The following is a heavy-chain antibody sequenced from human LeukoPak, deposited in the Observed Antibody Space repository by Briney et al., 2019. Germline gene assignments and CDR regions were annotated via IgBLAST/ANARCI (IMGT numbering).Heavy chain of an antibody. CDR1: GYSFTSYW. Sequence: GESLKISCEGSGYSFTSYWIGWVRQMPGKGLEWMGIIYPGDSDARYSPSFQGQVTISADKSISTSYLQWSNVKASDTAMYYCARVNTAVFDYWGQGTLVTVSS. CDR3: ARVNTAVFDY. CDR2: IYPGDSDA. J-gene: IGHJ4*02. V-gene: IGHV5-51*01. D-gene: IGHD5-18*01.